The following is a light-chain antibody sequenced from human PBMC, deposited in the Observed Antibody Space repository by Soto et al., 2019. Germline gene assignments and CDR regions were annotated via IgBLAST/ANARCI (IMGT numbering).Light chain of an antibody. V-gene: IGKV1-17*01. CDR2: VAS. CDR3: LQHNSYPWT. J-gene: IGKJ1*01. CDR1: QGIRNE. Sequence: DIQMTQSPSSLSASVEDRFTITCRASQGIRNELGWYQQKLGKAPKRLIYVASSLQSGGPSRFSGSGSGTEFTLTISSLQPEDFATYYCLQHNSYPWTFGQGTKVDIK.